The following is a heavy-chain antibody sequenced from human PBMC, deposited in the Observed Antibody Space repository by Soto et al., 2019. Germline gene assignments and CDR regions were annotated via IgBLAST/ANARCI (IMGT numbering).Heavy chain of an antibody. CDR2: TYYRSKWYY. D-gene: IGHD1-26*01. V-gene: IGHV6-1*01. Sequence: SQTLSLTCAITGDSVSSNSAGWSWVRQSPSRGLEWLGRTYYRSKWYYEYAVSGRGRITINPDTSKNQYSLQLNSVTPEDTAVYFCARGEQYSGRIFDYWGQGTLVTLS. CDR3: ARGEQYSGRIFDY. CDR1: GDSVSSNSAG. J-gene: IGHJ4*01.